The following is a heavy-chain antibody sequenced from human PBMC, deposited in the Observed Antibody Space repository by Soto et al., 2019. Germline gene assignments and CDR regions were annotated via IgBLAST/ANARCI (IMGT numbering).Heavy chain of an antibody. CDR3: AKLEGAFDI. CDR2: ISWNSGNI. CDR1: GFNFDDYA. Sequence: EVELVESGGGLVQPGRSLRLSCAASGFNFDDYAMHWVRQAPGKGLEGVSGISWNSGNIGYGNSVKGRFTISRDNAKNYLYLQMNSLRAEDTALYYCAKLEGAFDIWGQGTMVTVSS. J-gene: IGHJ3*02. V-gene: IGHV3-9*01.